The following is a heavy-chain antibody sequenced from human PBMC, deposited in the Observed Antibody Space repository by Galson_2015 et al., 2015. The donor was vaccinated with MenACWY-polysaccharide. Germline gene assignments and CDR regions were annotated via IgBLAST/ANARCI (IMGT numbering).Heavy chain of an antibody. D-gene: IGHD6-19*01. V-gene: IGHV3-9*01. CDR1: GFTFDDYA. Sequence: SLRLSCAASGFTFDDYAMHWVRQAPGKGLEWVSGISWNSGSIGYADSVKGRFTISRDNAKNSLYPQMNSLRAEDTALYYCAKDRSSGWYYYYGMDVWGQGTTVTVSS. CDR3: AKDRSSGWYYYYGMDV. CDR2: ISWNSGSI. J-gene: IGHJ6*02.